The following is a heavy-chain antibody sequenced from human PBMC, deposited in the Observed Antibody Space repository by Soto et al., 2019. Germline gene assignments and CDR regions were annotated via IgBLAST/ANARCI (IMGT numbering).Heavy chain of an antibody. Sequence: GASVKVSCKASGYTFTSYYMHWVRQAPGQGLEWMGIINPSGGSTSYAQKFQGRVTMTRDTSTSTVYMELSSLRSEDTAVYYCARAYCGGDCYSPYYFDYWGQGTQVTVSS. CDR3: ARAYCGGDCYSPYYFDY. V-gene: IGHV1-46*01. CDR2: INPSGGST. J-gene: IGHJ4*02. D-gene: IGHD2-21*02. CDR1: GYTFTSYY.